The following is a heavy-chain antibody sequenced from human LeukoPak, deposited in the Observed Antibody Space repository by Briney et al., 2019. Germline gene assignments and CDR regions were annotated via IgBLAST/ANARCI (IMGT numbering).Heavy chain of an antibody. CDR1: GASVSSYY. J-gene: IGHJ4*02. CDR2: MYHSGST. CDR3: ARALGYYGSGTPYFDY. Sequence: SETLSLTCTVSGASVSSYYWSWIRQPPGKGLEWIGYMYHSGSTYYNPSLRSRVTISVDRSKNQFSLKLNSVTAADTAVYYCARALGYYGSGTPYFDYWGQGALVIVSS. D-gene: IGHD3-10*01. V-gene: IGHV4-59*02.